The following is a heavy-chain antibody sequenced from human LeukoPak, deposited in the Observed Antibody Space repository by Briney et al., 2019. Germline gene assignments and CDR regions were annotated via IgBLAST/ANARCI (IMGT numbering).Heavy chain of an antibody. V-gene: IGHV1-46*01. D-gene: IGHD2-2*01. CDR1: GYTFTSYY. CDR2: IDPRSDNT. CDR3: ARAEDPYCSITSCYCAY. J-gene: IGHJ4*02. Sequence: ASVKVSCKASGYTFTSYYIHWMRQAPGQGLEWMGIIDPRSDNTNYAQRFQGRVTMTRDTSTNTVYMELGSLRFEDTAVYYCARAEDPYCSITSCYCAYWGQGTLVTVSS.